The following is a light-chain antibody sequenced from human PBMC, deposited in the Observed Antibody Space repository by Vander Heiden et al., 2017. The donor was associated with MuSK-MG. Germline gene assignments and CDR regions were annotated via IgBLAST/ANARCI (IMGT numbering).Light chain of an antibody. CDR1: QRISSW. J-gene: IGKJ2*01. V-gene: IGKV1-5*03. Sequence: DIQMTLSPSTLSASVGDRVTITCRASQRISSWLAWYQQKPGKAPKLLIYKASSLESGVPSRFSGSGSGTELTLTISSLQPDDFATYYCQQYNSYSRTFGQGTKLEIK. CDR3: QQYNSYSRT. CDR2: KAS.